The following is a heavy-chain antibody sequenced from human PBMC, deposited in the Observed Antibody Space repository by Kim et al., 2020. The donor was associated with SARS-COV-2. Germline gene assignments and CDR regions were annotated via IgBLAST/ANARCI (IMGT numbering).Heavy chain of an antibody. D-gene: IGHD3-16*02. CDR1: GGSISSGSYY. CDR2: IYTSGST. J-gene: IGHJ5*02. Sequence: TLSLTCTVSGGSISSGSYYWSWIRQPAGKGLEWIGRIYTSGSTNYNPSLKSRVTISVDTSKNQFSLKLSSVTAADTAVYYCAREAMITFGGVIVSRGWFDPWGQGTLVTVSS. CDR3: AREAMITFGGVIVSRGWFDP. V-gene: IGHV4-61*02.